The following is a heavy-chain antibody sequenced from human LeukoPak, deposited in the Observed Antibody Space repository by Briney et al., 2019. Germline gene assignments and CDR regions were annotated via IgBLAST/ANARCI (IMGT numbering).Heavy chain of an antibody. Sequence: GGSLRLSCAASGFTFSNYAMSWVRQAPGKGLEWVSTINDRGIATYYADSVKGRFTISRDNSKNTLYLQMNSLRAEDTAVYYCAKGYYSSSSYFDYWGQGTLVTVSS. CDR2: INDRGIAT. J-gene: IGHJ4*02. D-gene: IGHD6-6*01. CDR3: AKGYYSSSSYFDY. CDR1: GFTFSNYA. V-gene: IGHV3-23*01.